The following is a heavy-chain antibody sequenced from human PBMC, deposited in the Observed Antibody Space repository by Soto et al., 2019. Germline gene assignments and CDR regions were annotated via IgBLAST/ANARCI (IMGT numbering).Heavy chain of an antibody. D-gene: IGHD3-22*01. CDR1: GGSIGSYY. CDR2: IYYSGST. J-gene: IGHJ4*02. Sequence: SETLSLTCTVPGGSIGSYYWSWIRQPPGKGLEWIGYIYYSGSTNYNPSLKSRVTISVDTSKNQFSLKLSSVTAADTAVYYCARNQYYYDSIGYQLYYFDYWGQGTLVTVSS. CDR3: ARNQYYYDSIGYQLYYFDY. V-gene: IGHV4-59*08.